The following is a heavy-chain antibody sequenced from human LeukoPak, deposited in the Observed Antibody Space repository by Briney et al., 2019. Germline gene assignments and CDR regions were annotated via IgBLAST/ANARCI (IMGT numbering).Heavy chain of an antibody. Sequence: GGSLRLSCEASGFTFSNVWMNWVRQAPGKGLEWIGRIKTKTDGGTTEYAAPVKGRFTISRDDSKNTVYLQMNSLKTEDTALYYCVTRVKSTGDYWGQGALVTVSS. J-gene: IGHJ4*02. CDR3: VTRVKSTGDY. CDR2: IKTKTDGGTT. V-gene: IGHV3-15*01. CDR1: GFTFSNVW. D-gene: IGHD1-1*01.